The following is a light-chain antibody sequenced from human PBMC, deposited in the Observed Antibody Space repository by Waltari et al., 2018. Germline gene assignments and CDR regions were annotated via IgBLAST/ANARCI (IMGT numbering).Light chain of an antibody. V-gene: IGKV3-20*01. CDR3: LQYGVSRT. Sequence: EDVLTQSPGTLSLSPGERATLSCRASQTVSNNFLAWYQLRPGQEPRLLSHSPSSRATGIPDRFSGTGSGTDFTLTISRLEPEDFAVYYCLQYGVSRTFGQGTKVEIK. J-gene: IGKJ1*01. CDR1: QTVSNNF. CDR2: SPS.